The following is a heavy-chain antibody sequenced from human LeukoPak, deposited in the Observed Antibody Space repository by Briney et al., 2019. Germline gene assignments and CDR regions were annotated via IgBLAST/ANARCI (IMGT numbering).Heavy chain of an antibody. J-gene: IGHJ3*01. CDR1: GFTFTTYS. Sequence: GGSLRLSCAASGFTFTTYSMNWVRQAPGKGLEWFSYISGSSSTIYYADSVKGRFTISRDSARNSLYLQMNSLRDEDTAVYYCASGWYYDSSGYYVDAFDFWGQGTMVTVSS. CDR2: ISGSSSTI. V-gene: IGHV3-48*02. CDR3: ASGWYYDSSGYYVDAFDF. D-gene: IGHD3-22*01.